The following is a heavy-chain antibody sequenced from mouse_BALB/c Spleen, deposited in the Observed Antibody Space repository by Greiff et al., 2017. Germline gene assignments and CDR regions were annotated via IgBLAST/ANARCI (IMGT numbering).Heavy chain of an antibody. CDR2: INPGSGGT. J-gene: IGHJ4*01. D-gene: IGHD2-4*01. Sequence: QVQLKQSGAELVRPGTSVKVSCKASGYAFTNYLIEWVKQRPGQGLEWIGVINPGSGGTNYNEKFKGKATLTADKSSRTAYMQLSSLTSDDSAVYFCARRGDYDVGGYAMDYWGQGTSVTVSS. V-gene: IGHV1-54*03. CDR1: GYAFTNYL. CDR3: ARRGDYDVGGYAMDY.